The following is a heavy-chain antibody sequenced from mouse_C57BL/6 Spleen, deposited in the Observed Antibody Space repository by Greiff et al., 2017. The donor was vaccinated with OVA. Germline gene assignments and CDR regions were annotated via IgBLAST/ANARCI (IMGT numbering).Heavy chain of an antibody. V-gene: IGHV5-2*01. J-gene: IGHJ4*01. Sequence: EVKLMESGGGLVQPGESLKLSCESTEYEFPSHDMSWVRKTPEKRLELVAAINSDGGSTYYPDTMERRFIISRDNTKKTLYLQMSSLRSEDTALYYCARHSPYYGKAMDYWGQGTSVTVSS. CDR1: EYEFPSHD. CDR3: ARHSPYYGKAMDY. CDR2: INSDGGST. D-gene: IGHD2-10*01.